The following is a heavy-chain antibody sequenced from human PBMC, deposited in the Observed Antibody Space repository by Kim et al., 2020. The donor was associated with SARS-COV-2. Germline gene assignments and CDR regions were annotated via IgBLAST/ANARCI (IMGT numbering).Heavy chain of an antibody. V-gene: IGHV3-23*01. D-gene: IGHD5-18*01. CDR3: AKEVDGYSLRGENWFDP. J-gene: IGHJ5*02. CDR2: ISGSGGST. Sequence: GGSLRLSCAASGFTFSSYAMSWVRQAPGKGLEWVSAISGSGGSTYYADSVKGRFTISRDNSKNTLYLQMNSLRAEDTAVYYCAKEVDGYSLRGENWFDPWGQGTLVTVSS. CDR1: GFTFSSYA.